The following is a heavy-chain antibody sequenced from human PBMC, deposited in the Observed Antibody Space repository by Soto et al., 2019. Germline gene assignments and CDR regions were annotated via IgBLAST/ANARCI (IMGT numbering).Heavy chain of an antibody. J-gene: IGHJ4*02. CDR1: GGSISSSY. V-gene: IGHV4-59*01. Sequence: SETLSLTCTVSGGSISSSYWSWIRQPPGRGLEWIGDIYYRGSTNYNPSLESRVAISIDTSKTQFSLKVSSVTAADTAVYYCGRYAGYVDSWGQGTLVTVSS. CDR3: GRYAGYVDS. D-gene: IGHD2-2*01. CDR2: IYYRGST.